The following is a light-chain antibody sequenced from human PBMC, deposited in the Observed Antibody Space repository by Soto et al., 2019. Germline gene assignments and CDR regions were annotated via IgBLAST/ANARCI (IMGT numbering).Light chain of an antibody. V-gene: IGLV1-47*02. Sequence: QAVVTQPPSASGTAGQRVTISCSGSSSNIGSNYVYWYQQLPGMAPKLLIYSNIHRPSGVPDRFSGSKSGTSASLAISGLRSEDEADYYCAAWDDSLSRAVSGGGTQLTVL. CDR3: AAWDDSLSRAV. J-gene: IGLJ7*01. CDR1: SSNIGSNY. CDR2: SNI.